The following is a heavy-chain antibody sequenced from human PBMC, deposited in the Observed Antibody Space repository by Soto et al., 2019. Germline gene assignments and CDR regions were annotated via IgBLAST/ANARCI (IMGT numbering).Heavy chain of an antibody. D-gene: IGHD1-1*01. CDR1: GGSFSGYY. CDR2: INHSGST. Sequence: SETLSLTCAVYGGSFSGYYWSWIRQPPGKGLEWIGEINHSGSTNYNPSLKSRVTISVDTSKNQFSLKLSSVTAADTAVYYCARGLEIFLYGMDVWGQGTTVTV. CDR3: ARGLEIFLYGMDV. V-gene: IGHV4-34*01. J-gene: IGHJ6*02.